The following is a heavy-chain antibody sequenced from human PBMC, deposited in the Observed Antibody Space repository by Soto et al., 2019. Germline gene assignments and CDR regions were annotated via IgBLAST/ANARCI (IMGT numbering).Heavy chain of an antibody. J-gene: IGHJ6*02. CDR3: ATEITDYGMDD. V-gene: IGHV1-8*01. CDR2: MNPSSGNT. CDR1: GYTFSSYD. Sequence: QVQLVQSGAEVKRPGDSVNVSCKASGYTFSSYDINWVRQATGQGLEWMGWMNPSSGNTAYAQKFQGRVTMTRNTPISTAYMELSSLRSEETAVYYCATEITDYGMDDWGQGTTVTVSS. D-gene: IGHD1-20*01.